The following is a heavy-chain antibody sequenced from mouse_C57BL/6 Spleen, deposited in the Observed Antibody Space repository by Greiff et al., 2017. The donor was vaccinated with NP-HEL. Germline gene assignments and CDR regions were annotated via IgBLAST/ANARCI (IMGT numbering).Heavy chain of an antibody. CDR1: GFTFSSYT. D-gene: IGHD2-3*01. J-gene: IGHJ1*03. V-gene: IGHV5-9*01. CDR2: ISGGGGNT. Sequence: EVKLMESGGGLVKPGGSLKLSCAASGFTFSSYTMSWVRQTPEKRLEWVATISGGGGNTYYPDSVKGRFTISRDNAKNTLYLQMSSLRSEDTALYYCARHGGLLRYFDVWGTGTTVTVSS. CDR3: ARHGGLLRYFDV.